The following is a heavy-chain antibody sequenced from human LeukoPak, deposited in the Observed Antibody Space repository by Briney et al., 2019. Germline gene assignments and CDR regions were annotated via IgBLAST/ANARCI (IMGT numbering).Heavy chain of an antibody. CDR1: GYSFTTYA. D-gene: IGHD2-15*01. CDR2: VDTNTGNL. V-gene: IGHV7-4-1*01. Sequence: GASVKFSCKASGYSFTTYAMQWGRQAPGQGPGCRGYVDTNTGNLTYAQGFTGPCVGSLVSCVSTAYLQIGVLKPEDIARHYGASSSCSGGNCSPPQTVYYFDFWGQGTLVTVSS. J-gene: IGHJ4*02. CDR3: ASSSCSGGNCSPPQTVYYFDF.